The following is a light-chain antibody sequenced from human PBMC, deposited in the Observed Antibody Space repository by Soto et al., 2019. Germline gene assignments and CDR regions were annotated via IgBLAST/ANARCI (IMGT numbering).Light chain of an antibody. CDR2: DVS. CDR1: SSDFGGYNY. CDR3: SSYADSYTFDV. Sequence: QSALTQLRSVCGAPGQPVTISCTGTSSDFGGYNYVSWYQQHPGNAPRLLIDDVSKRPSVVPDRFSGTKSGNTASLTISGLQAEDEADYYCSSYADSYTFDVFGTGTKVTVL. V-gene: IGLV2-11*01. J-gene: IGLJ1*01.